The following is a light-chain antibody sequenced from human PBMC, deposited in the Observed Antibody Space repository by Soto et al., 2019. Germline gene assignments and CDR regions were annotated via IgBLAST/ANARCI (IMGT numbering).Light chain of an antibody. Sequence: EIVWTQSPGTLSLSPGERATLSCRASQSVSSSDLAWYQQKSGQAPRLLIYGASSRATGIPDRFSGSGSGTDFTLTISRLEPEDFAVYYCQHYGSSRTFGQGTKVEIK. J-gene: IGKJ1*01. CDR2: GAS. V-gene: IGKV3-20*01. CDR3: QHYGSSRT. CDR1: QSVSSSD.